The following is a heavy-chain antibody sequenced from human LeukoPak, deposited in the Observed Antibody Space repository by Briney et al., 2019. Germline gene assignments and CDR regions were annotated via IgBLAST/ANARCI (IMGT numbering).Heavy chain of an antibody. D-gene: IGHD2-2*01. CDR3: AGICSSTSCYSGFGYNWFDP. J-gene: IGHJ5*02. Sequence: GGSLRLSCAASGFTFSSYAMSWVRQAPGKGLEWVSAISGSGGSTYHADSVKGRFTISRDNSKNTLYLQMNRLRAEDTAVYYCAGICSSTSCYSGFGYNWFDPWGQGTLVTVSS. V-gene: IGHV3-23*01. CDR2: ISGSGGST. CDR1: GFTFSSYA.